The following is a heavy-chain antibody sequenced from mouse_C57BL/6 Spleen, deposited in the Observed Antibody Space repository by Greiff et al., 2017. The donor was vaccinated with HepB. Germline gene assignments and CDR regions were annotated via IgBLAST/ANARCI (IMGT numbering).Heavy chain of an antibody. CDR2: IDPETGGT. CDR3: TREGYYLLFAY. CDR1: GYTFTDYE. J-gene: IGHJ3*01. D-gene: IGHD2-3*01. Sequence: VQLQQSGAELVRPGASVTLSCKASGYTFTDYEMHWVKQTPVHGLEWIGAIDPETGGTAYNQKFKGKAILTADKSSSTAYMELRSLTPEDSAAYYCTREGYYLLFAYWGQGTLVTVSA. V-gene: IGHV1-15*01.